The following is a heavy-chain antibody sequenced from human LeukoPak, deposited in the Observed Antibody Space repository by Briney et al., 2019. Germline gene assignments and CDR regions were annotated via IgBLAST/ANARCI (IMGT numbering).Heavy chain of an antibody. V-gene: IGHV3-23*01. J-gene: IGHJ4*02. D-gene: IGHD2-8*01. CDR2: ISGNGGST. Sequence: PGGSLRLSCAASGFTFSSYAMSWVRQAPGKGLEWVSAISGNGGSTYYADSVKGRFTISRDNSKNTLYLQMNSLRAEDTAVYYCAKDRIVLMVYAIALDYWGQGTLVTVSS. CDR3: AKDRIVLMVYAIALDY. CDR1: GFTFSSYA.